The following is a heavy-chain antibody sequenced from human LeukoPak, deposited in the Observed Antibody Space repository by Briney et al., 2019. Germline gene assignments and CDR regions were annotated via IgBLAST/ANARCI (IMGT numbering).Heavy chain of an antibody. CDR2: IWYDGSNK. CDR3: ARGVVVVPAAREGYFDY. D-gene: IGHD2-2*01. CDR1: GFTFSSYG. J-gene: IGHJ4*02. V-gene: IGHV3-33*01. Sequence: PGGSLRLSCAASGFTFSSYGMHWVRQAPGKGLEWVAVIWYDGSNKYYADSVKGRFTISRDNSKNTLYLQMNSLRAEDTAVYYCARGVVVVPAAREGYFDYWGQGTLVTVSS.